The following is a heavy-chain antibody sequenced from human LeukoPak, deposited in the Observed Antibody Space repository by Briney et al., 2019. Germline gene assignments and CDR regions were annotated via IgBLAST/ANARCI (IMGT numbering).Heavy chain of an antibody. V-gene: IGHV3-48*01. Sequence: GGSLRLSCAASGFTFSSYSMNWVRQAPGKGLEWVSYISSSSSTIYYADSVKGRFTISRDNAKNSLYLQMNSLRAEDTAVYYCARENVAGTDYYYGMEVWGQGTTVTVSS. J-gene: IGHJ6*02. CDR3: ARENVAGTDYYYGMEV. CDR1: GFTFSSYS. CDR2: ISSSSSTI. D-gene: IGHD6-19*01.